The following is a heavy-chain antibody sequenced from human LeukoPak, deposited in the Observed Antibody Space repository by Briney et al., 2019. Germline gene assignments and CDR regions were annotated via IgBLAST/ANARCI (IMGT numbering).Heavy chain of an antibody. CDR2: MYYSGST. D-gene: IGHD6-13*01. V-gene: IGHV4-39*01. CDR3: ARQGRSSSWYMDV. J-gene: IGHJ6*03. CDR1: GGSISSSNYH. Sequence: SETLSLTCTVSGGSISSSNYHWGWIRQPPGKGLEWIGSMYYSGSTYYNPSLKNRVTMSVDTSKNQFSLKLTSVTAADTALYYCARQGRSSSWYMDVWGKGTTVTVSS.